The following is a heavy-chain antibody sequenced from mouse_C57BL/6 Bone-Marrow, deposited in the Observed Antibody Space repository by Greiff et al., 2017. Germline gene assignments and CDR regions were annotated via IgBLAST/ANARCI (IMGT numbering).Heavy chain of an antibody. Sequence: EVKLMESGAELVKPGASVKLSCTASGFNIKDYYMHWVKQRTEQGLAWIGRIDPEDGETKYAPKFQGKATITADTSSNTAYLQLSSLTSEDTAVYYCARVWAIGNYDYYAMDYWGQGTSVTVSS. CDR1: GFNIKDYY. D-gene: IGHD2-1*01. CDR3: ARVWAIGNYDYYAMDY. V-gene: IGHV14-2*01. J-gene: IGHJ4*01. CDR2: IDPEDGET.